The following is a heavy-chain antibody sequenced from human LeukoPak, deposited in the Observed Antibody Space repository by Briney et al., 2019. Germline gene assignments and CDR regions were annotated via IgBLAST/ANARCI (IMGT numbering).Heavy chain of an antibody. CDR1: GFTFSSYS. D-gene: IGHD2-15*01. Sequence: PGGSLRLSCAASGFTFSSYSMNWVRQAPGKGLEWVSSISSSSSYIYYADSVKGRFTISRDNAKNSLYLQMNSLRAEDTAVYYCARHIVTYCSGGSCYSPFDYWGQGTLVTVSS. V-gene: IGHV3-21*01. CDR2: ISSSSSYI. J-gene: IGHJ4*02. CDR3: ARHIVTYCSGGSCYSPFDY.